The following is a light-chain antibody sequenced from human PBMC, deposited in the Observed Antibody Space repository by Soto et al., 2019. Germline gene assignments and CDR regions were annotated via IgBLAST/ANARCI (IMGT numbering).Light chain of an antibody. CDR2: DAS. CDR3: QQYDSSPKT. CDR1: QSVSSSY. Sequence: IVLTQSPGTLSLSPGERATLSCRASQSVSSSYLAWYQQKPGQAPRLLIYDASNRATGIPARFSGSGSGTDFTLTISRLEPEDFAVYYCQQYDSSPKTFGQGTKVDIK. J-gene: IGKJ1*01. V-gene: IGKV3-20*01.